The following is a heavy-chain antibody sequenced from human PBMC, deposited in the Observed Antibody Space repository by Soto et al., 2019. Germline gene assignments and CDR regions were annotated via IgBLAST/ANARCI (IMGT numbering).Heavy chain of an antibody. J-gene: IGHJ4*02. CDR2: ISSSSSYI. CDR1: GFTFSSYS. Sequence: EVQLVESGGGLVKPGGSVRLSCAASGFTFSSYSMNWVRQAPGKGLEWVSSISSSSSYIYYADSVKGRFTISRDNAKNSLYLQMNSLRAEDTAVYYCARDYGGNSADYWGQGTLVTVSS. D-gene: IGHD4-17*01. V-gene: IGHV3-21*01. CDR3: ARDYGGNSADY.